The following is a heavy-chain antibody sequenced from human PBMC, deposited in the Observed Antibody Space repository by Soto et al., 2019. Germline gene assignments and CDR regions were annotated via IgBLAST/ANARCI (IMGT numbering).Heavy chain of an antibody. CDR1: GGSISSSNR. CDR2: IYHSGST. D-gene: IGHD3-3*01. V-gene: IGHV4-4*02. Sequence: SETLSLTCAVSGGSISSSNRWSWVRQPPGKGLEWIGEIYHSGSTNYNPSLKSRVTISVDKSKTQFSLKLSSVTAADTAVYYCARGHFGVVMFYYYYGIDVWGQGTTVTVSS. J-gene: IGHJ6*02. CDR3: ARGHFGVVMFYYYYGIDV.